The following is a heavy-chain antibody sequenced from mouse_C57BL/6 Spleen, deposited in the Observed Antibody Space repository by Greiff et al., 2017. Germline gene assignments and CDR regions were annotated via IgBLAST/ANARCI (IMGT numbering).Heavy chain of an antibody. CDR3: TTNTPVGYFDV. V-gene: IGHV14-1*01. CDR2: IDPEDGDT. CDR1: GFNIKDYY. Sequence: VQLQQSGAELVRPGASVKLSCTASGFNIKDYYMHWVKQRPEQGLEWIGRIDPEDGDTEYAPKFQGKATMTADPSSNTAYLQLSRLTSEDTAVYYCTTNTPVGYFDVWGTGTTVTVSS. J-gene: IGHJ1*03. D-gene: IGHD5-1-1*01.